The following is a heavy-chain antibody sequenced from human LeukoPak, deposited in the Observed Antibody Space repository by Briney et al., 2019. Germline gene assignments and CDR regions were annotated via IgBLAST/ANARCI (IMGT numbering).Heavy chain of an antibody. V-gene: IGHV4-59*01. CDR2: IYYSGST. CDR1: GGSISSYY. Sequence: SETLSLTCTVSGGSISSYYWSWVRQPPGKGLEWIGYIYYSGSTNYNPSLKSRVTISVDTSKNQFSLKLSSVTAADTTVYYCARSYYYYGMDVWGQGTTVTVSS. J-gene: IGHJ6*02. CDR3: ARSYYYYGMDV.